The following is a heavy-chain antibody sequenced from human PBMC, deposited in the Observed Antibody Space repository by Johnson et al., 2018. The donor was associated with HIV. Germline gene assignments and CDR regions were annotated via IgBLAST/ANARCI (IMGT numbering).Heavy chain of an antibody. Sequence: QVQLVESGGGVVQPGGSLRLSCAASTFTFSGYGMHWVRQAPGQGLAWVALISSDGSDKYYADSVQCRFTIPRDNSKSTLYLQMNSLRAEDTTVYYCAKGRGPPRVFDIWGQGTMVTVSS. CDR3: AKGRGPPRVFDI. D-gene: IGHD3-10*01. CDR1: TFTFSGYG. CDR2: ISSDGSDK. V-gene: IGHV3-30*18. J-gene: IGHJ3*02.